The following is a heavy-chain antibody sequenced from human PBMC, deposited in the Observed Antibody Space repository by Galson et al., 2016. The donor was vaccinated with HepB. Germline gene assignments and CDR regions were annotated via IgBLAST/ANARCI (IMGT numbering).Heavy chain of an antibody. CDR1: GFTFSSYA. D-gene: IGHD3-16*01. Sequence: SLRLSCAASGFTFSSYAIHWVRQAPGKGLEWVAVISSDGSNKYYADSVKGQFTISRDNSKNTLYLQMNSLRAEDTALYYCARDQIGWGQFDYWGQGTLVTVSS. V-gene: IGHV3-30-3*01. CDR2: ISSDGSNK. CDR3: ARDQIGWGQFDY. J-gene: IGHJ4*02.